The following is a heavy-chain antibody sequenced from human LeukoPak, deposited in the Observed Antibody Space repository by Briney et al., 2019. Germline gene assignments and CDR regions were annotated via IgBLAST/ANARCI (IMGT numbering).Heavy chain of an antibody. Sequence: GGSLRLSCAASGFTFSSYAMHWVRQPPGKGLEWVATISNDGNIDYYADSVKGRFTISRDNSKDTLDLQMNSLRDEDTAEYYCARDRTALAVSATYYWGQGALVTVSS. D-gene: IGHD2-21*02. CDR3: ARDRTALAVSATYY. J-gene: IGHJ4*02. CDR2: ISNDGNID. CDR1: GFTFSSYA. V-gene: IGHV3-30*14.